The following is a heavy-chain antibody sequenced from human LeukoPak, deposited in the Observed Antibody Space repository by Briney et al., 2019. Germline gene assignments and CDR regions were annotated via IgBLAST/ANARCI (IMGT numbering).Heavy chain of an antibody. J-gene: IGHJ4*02. V-gene: IGHV3-33*01. CDR1: GFTFSRYG. Sequence: PGGSLRLSCAASGFTFSRYGMHWVRQAPGKGLGWVAVIWYDGSNKYYADSVKGRFTISRDNSKNTLYLQMNSLRADDTAVYYCARGFGGVTAGYYWGQGTLVTVSS. CDR3: ARGFGGVTAGYY. D-gene: IGHD3-16*01. CDR2: IWYDGSNK.